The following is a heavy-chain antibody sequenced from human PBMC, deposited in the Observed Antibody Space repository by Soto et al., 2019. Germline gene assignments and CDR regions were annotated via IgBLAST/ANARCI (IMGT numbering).Heavy chain of an antibody. CDR1: PGSYSGYN. V-gene: IGHV4-34*01. CDR2: IKPSGIT. Sequence: PSETLSHPCAVSPGSYSGYNRDWLSHHPGKGLGWVGEIKPSGITNSNPALNSGVTISVDTSKKQFSLKLNSVTAADTAVYYCARVRGAEKTFYYSFGMEVWGQVTTVTV. J-gene: IGHJ6*02. D-gene: IGHD3-16*01. CDR3: ARVRGAEKTFYYSFGMEV.